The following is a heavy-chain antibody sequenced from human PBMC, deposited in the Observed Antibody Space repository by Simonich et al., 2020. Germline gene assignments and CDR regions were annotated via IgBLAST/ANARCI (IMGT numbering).Heavy chain of an antibody. CDR2: ISSSSSYR. CDR1: GFTFSSYS. Sequence: EVQLVESGGGLVKPGGSLRLSCAASGFTFSSYSMNWVRQAPGKVREWVSSISSSSSYRYYADSVKGRFTISRDNAKNSLYLQMNSLRAEDTAVYYCARWIAVAGTGAYGMDVWGQGTTVTVSS. CDR3: ARWIAVAGTGAYGMDV. V-gene: IGHV3-21*01. J-gene: IGHJ6*02. D-gene: IGHD6-19*01.